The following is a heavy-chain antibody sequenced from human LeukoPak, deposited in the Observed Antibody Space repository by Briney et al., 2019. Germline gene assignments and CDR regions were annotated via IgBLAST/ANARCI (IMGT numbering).Heavy chain of an antibody. Sequence: GASVKVSCKASGYTFTGYYMHWVRQAPGQGLEWMGWINPNSGGTNYAQKFQGRVTMTRDTSISTAYMELSRLRSDDTAVYYCARVIAAASTNLNWFDPWGQGTLVTVSS. CDR1: GYTFTGYY. J-gene: IGHJ5*02. CDR2: INPNSGGT. D-gene: IGHD6-13*01. CDR3: ARVIAAASTNLNWFDP. V-gene: IGHV1-2*02.